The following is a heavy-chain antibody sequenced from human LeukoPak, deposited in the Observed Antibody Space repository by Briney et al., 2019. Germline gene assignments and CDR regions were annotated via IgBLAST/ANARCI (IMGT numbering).Heavy chain of an antibody. Sequence: GGSLRLSCAASGFTFSSYWMSWVRQAPGKGLEWVANIKQDGSEKYYVDSVKGRFTISRDNAKNSLYLQMNSLRAEDTAVYYCARVGGLRFLEWLSLYYYYGMDVWGQGTTATVSS. CDR3: ARVGGLRFLEWLSLYYYYGMDV. CDR2: IKQDGSEK. D-gene: IGHD3-3*01. J-gene: IGHJ6*02. V-gene: IGHV3-7*03. CDR1: GFTFSSYW.